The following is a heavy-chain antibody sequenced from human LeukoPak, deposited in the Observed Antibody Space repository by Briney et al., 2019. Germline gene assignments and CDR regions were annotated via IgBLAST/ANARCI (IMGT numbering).Heavy chain of an antibody. CDR3: ASRVQTSGSYSLAAWYFDL. CDR1: GGSTSGYF. V-gene: IGHV4-59*08. D-gene: IGHD1-26*01. Sequence: SETLSLTCTVSGGSTSGYFWSWIRQPAGKGLEWIGYIYYSGSTNYNPSLKSRVTISVDTSKNQFSLKLSSVTAADTAVYFCASRVQTSGSYSLAAWYFDLWGRGTLVTVSS. J-gene: IGHJ2*01. CDR2: IYYSGST.